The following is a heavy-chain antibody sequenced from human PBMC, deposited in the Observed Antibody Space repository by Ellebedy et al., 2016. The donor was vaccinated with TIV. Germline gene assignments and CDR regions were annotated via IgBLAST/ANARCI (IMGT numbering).Heavy chain of an antibody. Sequence: SETLSLSXTVSGGSISSYYWSWIRQPPGKGLEWIGYIYYSGSTNYNPSLKSRVTISVDTSKNQFSLKLSSVTAADTAVYYCARRGDYYGSGNDYWGQGTLVTVSS. CDR2: IYYSGST. D-gene: IGHD3-10*01. CDR3: ARRGDYYGSGNDY. J-gene: IGHJ4*02. V-gene: IGHV4-59*08. CDR1: GGSISSYY.